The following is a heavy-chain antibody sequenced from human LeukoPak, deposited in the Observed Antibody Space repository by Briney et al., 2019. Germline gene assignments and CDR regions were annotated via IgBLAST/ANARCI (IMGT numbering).Heavy chain of an antibody. CDR3: ARGATTTRFGRFDP. CDR2: INQDGSER. J-gene: IGHJ5*02. V-gene: IGHV3-7*04. Sequence: GGSLRLSCAASGFTFGNYWMSWVRQAPAKGLEWVANINQDGSERYSVDSVKGRFTISRSNAKNSLYLQMNSLRAEDTAVYYCARGATTTRFGRFDPWGQGTLVIVSS. CDR1: GFTFGNYW. D-gene: IGHD4-17*01.